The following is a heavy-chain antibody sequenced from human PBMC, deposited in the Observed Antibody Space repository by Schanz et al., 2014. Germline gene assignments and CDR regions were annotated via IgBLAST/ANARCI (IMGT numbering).Heavy chain of an antibody. CDR1: GGDIGNYY. Sequence: QVQLQESGPGLVKPSETLSLTCSVSGGDIGNYYWSWIRQPPGKGLEWIGYIHQSGGTNYNPSLKSRVPILVDTAKNHFPLRLPSLTAADTAVYYCAKFLYDDPSWGQGTLVTVSS. CDR2: IHQSGGT. V-gene: IGHV4-59*08. CDR3: AKFLYDDPS. D-gene: IGHD3-3*01. J-gene: IGHJ5*02.